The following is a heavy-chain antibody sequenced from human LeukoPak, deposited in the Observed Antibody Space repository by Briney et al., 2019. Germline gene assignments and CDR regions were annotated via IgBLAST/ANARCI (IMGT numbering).Heavy chain of an antibody. CDR3: ANAKSGDLYFEN. CDR1: GFTFSSYA. J-gene: IGHJ4*02. V-gene: IGHV3-23*01. Sequence: EPGGSLRLSCAASGFTFSSYAMSWVRQAPGKGLEWVSAISGSGGSTYYADSVKGRFTISRDNSKNTLYVQMNSLRAEDTAVYYCANAKSGDLYFENWGQGTLVTVSS. D-gene: IGHD4-17*01. CDR2: ISGSGGST.